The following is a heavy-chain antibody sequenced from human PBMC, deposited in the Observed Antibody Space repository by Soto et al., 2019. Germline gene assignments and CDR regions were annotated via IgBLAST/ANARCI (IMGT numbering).Heavy chain of an antibody. Sequence: QVHLVQSGAEVKKPGASVKVSCKGSGYDFTTYGITWVRQAPGQGLEWMAWISAHNGNTDYAQKLQGRITVTRDTSTSTAYMELRSRRSDDAAVCYSARGRYWDYGGQGALVTVSS. CDR2: ISAHNGNT. D-gene: IGHD2-8*02. V-gene: IGHV1-18*01. CDR3: ARGRYWDY. J-gene: IGHJ4*02. CDR1: GYDFTTYG.